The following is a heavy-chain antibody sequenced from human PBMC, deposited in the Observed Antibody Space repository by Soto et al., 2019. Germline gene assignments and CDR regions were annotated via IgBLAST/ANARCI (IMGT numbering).Heavy chain of an antibody. J-gene: IGHJ4*02. D-gene: IGHD1-7*01. V-gene: IGHV4-59*08. CDR3: ARHKHGTTYDY. CDR1: GGSISSYY. Sequence: SETLSLTYTDSGGSISSYYWSWIRQPPGKGLEWIGYISYSGSTNYNSSLKSRVTISVDTSKNQHSLKLSSVTAADTAVYYCARHKHGTTYDYWGQGILVTVSS. CDR2: ISYSGST.